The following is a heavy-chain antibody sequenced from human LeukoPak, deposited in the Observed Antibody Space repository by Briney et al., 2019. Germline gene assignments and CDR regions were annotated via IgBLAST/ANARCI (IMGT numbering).Heavy chain of an antibody. CDR1: GYTFSSYG. Sequence: GASVKVSCKASGYTFSSYGISWVRQAPGQGLEWMGIINPSGGSTSYAQKFQGRVTMTRDMSTSTVYMELSSLRSEDTAVYYCARDHYSDLNFDYWGQGTLVTVSS. CDR2: INPSGGST. D-gene: IGHD2-21*01. V-gene: IGHV1-46*01. CDR3: ARDHYSDLNFDY. J-gene: IGHJ4*02.